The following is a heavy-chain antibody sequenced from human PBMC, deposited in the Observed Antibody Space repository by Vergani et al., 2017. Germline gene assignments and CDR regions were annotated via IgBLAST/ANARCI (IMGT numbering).Heavy chain of an antibody. Sequence: QVQLVQSGAEVKKPGASVKVSCKASGYTFTIYYVHWVRQAPGQGLEWMGIINPSGGTTSYAQKFQGRVTMTRDTSTSTVYMELSSLSSVTAADTAVYYCARDSGGYVWGSYEAWFDPWGQGTLVTVSS. CDR1: GYTFTIYY. CDR2: INPSGGTT. D-gene: IGHD3-16*01. J-gene: IGHJ5*02. CDR3: ARDSGGYVWGSYEAWFDP. V-gene: IGHV1-46*01.